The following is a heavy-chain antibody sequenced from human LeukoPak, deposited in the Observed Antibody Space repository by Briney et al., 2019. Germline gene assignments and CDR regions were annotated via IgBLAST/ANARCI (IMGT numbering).Heavy chain of an antibody. J-gene: IGHJ5*02. D-gene: IGHD3-9*01. Sequence: SVKVSRKASGGTFSSYAISWVRQAPGQGLEWMGGIIPIFGTANYAQKFQGRVTITADESTSTAYMELSSLRSEDTAVYYCARGSVLRYFDWFQSERDWFDPWGQGTLVTVSS. CDR1: GGTFSSYA. CDR3: ARGSVLRYFDWFQSERDWFDP. V-gene: IGHV1-69*13. CDR2: IIPIFGTA.